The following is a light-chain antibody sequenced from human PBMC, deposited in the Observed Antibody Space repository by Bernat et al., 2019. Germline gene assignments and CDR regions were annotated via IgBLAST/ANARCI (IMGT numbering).Light chain of an antibody. CDR1: SSDVGSYNL. CDR3: CSYAGSSNLYV. J-gene: IGLJ1*01. Sequence: QSALTQPASVSGSPGQSITISCTGTSSDVGSYNLFSWYQQHPGKAPKLMIYEGSKRPSGVSNRFSGSKSGNTASLTISGLQAEDEADYYCCSYAGSSNLYVFGTGTKVTVL. CDR2: EGS. V-gene: IGLV2-23*01.